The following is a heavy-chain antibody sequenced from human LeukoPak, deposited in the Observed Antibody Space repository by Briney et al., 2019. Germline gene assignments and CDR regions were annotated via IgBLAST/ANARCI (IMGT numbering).Heavy chain of an antibody. CDR3: AGGVGI. CDR1: GFSFSTSY. J-gene: IGHJ3*02. CDR2: ISSSSSTI. D-gene: IGHD3-16*01. V-gene: IGHV3-48*01. Sequence: GGSLRLSCAASGFSFSTSYMNWVRQAPGKGLEWVSYISSSSSTIYYADSVKGRFTISRDNSKNTLYLQMNSLRAEDTAVYYCAGGVGIWGQGTMVTVSS.